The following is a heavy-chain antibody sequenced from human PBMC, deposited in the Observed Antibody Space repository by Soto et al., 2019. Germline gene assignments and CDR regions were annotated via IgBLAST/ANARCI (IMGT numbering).Heavy chain of an antibody. Sequence: PSXTLSHTFTVSGSSISSGGYYLNWIRQHPGKGLEWIGYIYYSGSTYYNPSLKSRVTISVDTSKNQFSLKLSSVTAADTAVYYCASTPAGSLYYYWGQGTLVTVS. D-gene: IGHD3-10*01. CDR2: IYYSGST. CDR3: ASTPAGSLYYY. J-gene: IGHJ4*02. V-gene: IGHV4-31*03. CDR1: GSSISSGGYY.